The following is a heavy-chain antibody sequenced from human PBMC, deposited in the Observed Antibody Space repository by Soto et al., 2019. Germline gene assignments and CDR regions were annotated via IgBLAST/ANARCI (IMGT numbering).Heavy chain of an antibody. CDR1: GFTFSSYA. V-gene: IGHV3-30-3*01. CDR2: ISYDGSNK. CDR3: VRDGGRAAAGTVFIKGALLDY. D-gene: IGHD6-13*01. Sequence: GGSLRLSCAASGFTFSSYAMSWVRQAPGKGLEWVAVISYDGSNKYYADSVKGRFTISRDNSKNTLYLQMNSLRAEDTAVYYCVRDGGRAAAGTVFIKGALLDYWGQGTLVTVSS. J-gene: IGHJ4*02.